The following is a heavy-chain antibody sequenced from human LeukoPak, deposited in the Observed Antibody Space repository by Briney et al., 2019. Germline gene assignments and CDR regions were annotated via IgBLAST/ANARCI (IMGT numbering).Heavy chain of an antibody. V-gene: IGHV4-39*07. CDR1: GFTFSSYW. Sequence: GSLRLSCAASGFTFSSYWMSWVRQPPGKGLEWIGSIYYSGSTYYNPSLKSRVTISVDTSKNQFSLKLSSVTAADTAVYYCAREEVRAFDIWGQGTMVTVSS. CDR3: AREEVRAFDI. D-gene: IGHD3-10*01. J-gene: IGHJ3*02. CDR2: IYYSGST.